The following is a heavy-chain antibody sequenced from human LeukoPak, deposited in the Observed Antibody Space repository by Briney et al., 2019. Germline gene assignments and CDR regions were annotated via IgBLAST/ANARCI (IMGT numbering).Heavy chain of an antibody. V-gene: IGHV4-61*01. J-gene: IGHJ4*02. CDR1: GGSFSSGSYY. CDR3: ARDREYSSGWYNHYFDT. Sequence: SETLSLTCTVSGGSFSSGSYYWSWIRQPPGKGLEWIGYIYYSGSTNYNPSLKSRATISVDTSKNQFSLKLSSVTAADTAVYYCARDREYSSGWYNHYFDTWGQGTLVTVSS. CDR2: IYYSGST. D-gene: IGHD6-19*01.